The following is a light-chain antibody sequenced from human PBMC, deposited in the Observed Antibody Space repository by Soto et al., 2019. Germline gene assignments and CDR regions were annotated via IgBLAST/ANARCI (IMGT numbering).Light chain of an antibody. J-gene: IGKJ4*01. CDR2: AAS. Sequence: DIHMTQSPSSVSASVGDSVIITCRASQDISSWVAWYQQKPGKAPKLLISAASSLESGVPRRFSGSGSGTDVTLIISSLQPEDFATYFCQQGDSFPFTFGGGTKVEIK. V-gene: IGKV1-12*01. CDR1: QDISSW. CDR3: QQGDSFPFT.